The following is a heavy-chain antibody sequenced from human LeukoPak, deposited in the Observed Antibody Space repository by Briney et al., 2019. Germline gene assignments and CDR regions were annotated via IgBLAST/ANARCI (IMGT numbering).Heavy chain of an antibody. D-gene: IGHD6-19*01. J-gene: IGHJ4*02. CDR1: GFTFSSYS. V-gene: IGHV3-48*01. Sequence: GGSLRLSCAASGFTFSSYSMNWVRQAPGKGLEWVSYISSSSSTIYYADSVKGRFTISRDNAKNSLYLQMNSLRAEDTAVYYCARERQWLVPPNPNFDYRGQGTLVTVSP. CDR2: ISSSSSTI. CDR3: ARERQWLVPPNPNFDY.